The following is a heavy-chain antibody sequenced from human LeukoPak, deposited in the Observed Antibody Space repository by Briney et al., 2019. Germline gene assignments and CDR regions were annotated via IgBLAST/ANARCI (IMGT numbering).Heavy chain of an antibody. V-gene: IGHV3-43D*03. D-gene: IGHD2/OR15-2a*01. CDR3: GRGDFLPAGVDY. J-gene: IGHJ4*02. Sequence: TGGSLRLSCAASGFAFDDYAMHWVRQAPGKGLEWVSLITWDGDSTYYADSVKGRFTISRDNAKNTLYLQMNSLRADDTAVYYCGRGDFLPAGVDYWGQGAQVTVSS. CDR1: GFAFDDYA. CDR2: ITWDGDST.